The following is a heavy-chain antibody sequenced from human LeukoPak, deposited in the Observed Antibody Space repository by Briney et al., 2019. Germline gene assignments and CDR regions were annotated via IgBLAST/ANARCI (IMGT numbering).Heavy chain of an antibody. CDR3: ARDFSALGIAVAGARGHYYYGMDV. J-gene: IGHJ6*02. Sequence: SVKVSCKASGGTFSSYAISWVRQAPGQGLGWMGRIIPIFGIANYAQKFQGRVTITADKSTSTAYMELSSLRSEDTAVYYCARDFSALGIAVAGARGHYYYGMDVWGQGTTVTVSS. CDR1: GGTFSSYA. D-gene: IGHD6-19*01. CDR2: IIPIFGIA. V-gene: IGHV1-69*04.